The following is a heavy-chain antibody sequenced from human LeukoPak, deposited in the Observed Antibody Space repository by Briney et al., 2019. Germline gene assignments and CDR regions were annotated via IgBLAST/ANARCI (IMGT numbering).Heavy chain of an antibody. D-gene: IGHD3-9*01. Sequence: PGGSLRLSCAASGFTFSSYAMSWVRQAPGKGLEWVAFIRYDGSNKYYADSVKGRFTISRDNSKNTLYLQMNSLRAEDTAVYYCAKELRYFDWLSYMDVWGKGTTVTISS. CDR3: AKELRYFDWLSYMDV. CDR2: IRYDGSNK. V-gene: IGHV3-30*02. J-gene: IGHJ6*03. CDR1: GFTFSSYA.